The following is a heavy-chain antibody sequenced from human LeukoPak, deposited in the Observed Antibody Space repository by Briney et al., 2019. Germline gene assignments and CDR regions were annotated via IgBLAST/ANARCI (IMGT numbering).Heavy chain of an antibody. CDR1: GFTVITNY. D-gene: IGHD3-22*01. CDR2: IYSGGST. Sequence: GGSLRLSCAASGFTVITNYMTWVRQAPGKGLEWVSVIYSGGSTYYADSVRGRFIISRDNSKNTLYLQMNSLRAEDTAVYYCARDSSGYHFDDWGQGTLVTVSS. V-gene: IGHV3-66*01. CDR3: ARDSSGYHFDD. J-gene: IGHJ4*02.